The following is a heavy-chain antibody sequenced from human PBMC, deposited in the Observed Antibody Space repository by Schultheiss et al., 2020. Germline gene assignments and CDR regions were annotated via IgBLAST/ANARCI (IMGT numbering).Heavy chain of an antibody. J-gene: IGHJ4*02. CDR2: ISSSSSYI. Sequence: GGSLRLSCAASGFTFSSYSMNWVRQAPGKGLEWVSSISSSSSYIYYADSVKGRFTISRDNSKNTLYLQMNSLRAEDTAVYFCARGTTVTWKPVDFWGQGTLVTVSS. V-gene: IGHV3-21*01. CDR3: ARGTTVTWKPVDF. D-gene: IGHD4-17*01. CDR1: GFTFSSYS.